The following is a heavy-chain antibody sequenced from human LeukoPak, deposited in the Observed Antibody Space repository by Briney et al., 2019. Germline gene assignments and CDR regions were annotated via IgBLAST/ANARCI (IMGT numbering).Heavy chain of an antibody. CDR3: ARDREYCGSDCWQYYGMDV. CDR1: GFTFSSYG. Sequence: GGSLRLSCAASGFTFSSYGMHWVRPAPGKGVEGVAVIWYDGRNKYYADSVKGRFTIAKDNSKNTLYLQKNSLRAEDTGVYYGARDREYCGSDCWQYYGMDVWGQGTTVTVSS. D-gene: IGHD2-21*02. J-gene: IGHJ6*02. CDR2: IWYDGRNK. V-gene: IGHV3-33*01.